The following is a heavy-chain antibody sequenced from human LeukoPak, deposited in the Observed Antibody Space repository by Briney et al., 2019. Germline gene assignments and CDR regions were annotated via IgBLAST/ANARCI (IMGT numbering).Heavy chain of an antibody. CDR3: ARERRGYSYGYYFDY. CDR1: GGSFSDYY. CDR2: IYYSGST. J-gene: IGHJ4*02. D-gene: IGHD5-18*01. Sequence: SETLSLTCAVYGGSFSDYYWSWIRQPPGKGLEWIGYIYYSGSTYYNPSLKSRVTISVDTSKNQFSLKLSSVTAADTAVYYCARERRGYSYGYYFDYWGQGTLVTVSS. V-gene: IGHV4-30-4*01.